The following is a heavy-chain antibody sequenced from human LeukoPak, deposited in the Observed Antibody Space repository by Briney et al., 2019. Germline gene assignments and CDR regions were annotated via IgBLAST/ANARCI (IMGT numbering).Heavy chain of an antibody. V-gene: IGHV1-18*01. CDR1: GYTFTNYG. Sequence: ASVNVSCKASGYTFTNYGISWVRQAPGQGLEWMGWISAYNGNTNYAQTLQGRVTMTTDTSTTTAYMELRSLRSDDTAVYYCATMGGAVADYYYYYGMDVWGQGTTVTVSS. CDR2: ISAYNGNT. CDR3: ATMGGAVADYYYYYGMDV. D-gene: IGHD6-19*01. J-gene: IGHJ6*02.